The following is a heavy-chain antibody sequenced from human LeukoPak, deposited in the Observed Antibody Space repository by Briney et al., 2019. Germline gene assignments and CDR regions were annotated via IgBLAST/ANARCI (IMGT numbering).Heavy chain of an antibody. CDR2: IYHRGST. CDR3: ACSGSLRAYFDY. D-gene: IGHD3-10*02. CDR1: GGSISSGGYS. V-gene: IGHV4-30-2*01. J-gene: IGHJ4*02. Sequence: PSETLSLTCAVSGGSISSGGYSWSWIRQPPGKGLEWIGYIYHRGSTYYNPSLKSRVTISVDRSKNQFSLKLSSVTAADTAVYYCACSGSLRAYFDYWGQGTLVTVSS.